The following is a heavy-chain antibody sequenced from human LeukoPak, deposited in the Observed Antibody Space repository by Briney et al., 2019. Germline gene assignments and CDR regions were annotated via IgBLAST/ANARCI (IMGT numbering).Heavy chain of an antibody. CDR1: GGSISSYY. Sequence: SETLSLTCTVSGGSISSYYWSWIRQPPGKRLEWIGYIYYSGSTNYNPSLKSRVTISVDTSKNQFSLKLSSVTAADTAVYYCARDDGDYVGGFDPWGQGTLVTVSS. CDR2: IYYSGST. J-gene: IGHJ5*02. D-gene: IGHD4-17*01. V-gene: IGHV4-59*01. CDR3: ARDDGDYVGGFDP.